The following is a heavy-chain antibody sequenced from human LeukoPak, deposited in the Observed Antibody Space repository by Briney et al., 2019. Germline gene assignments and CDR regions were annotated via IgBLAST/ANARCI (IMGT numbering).Heavy chain of an antibody. J-gene: IGHJ6*02. CDR2: ISAYNGNT. V-gene: IGHV1-18*01. Sequence: ASVKVSCKASGYTFTSYVISWVRQAPGQGLEWMGWISAYNGNTNYAQKLQGRVTMTTDTSTSTAYMELGSLRSDDTAVYYCARLYSSSSGYYYYGMDVWGQGTTVTVSS. D-gene: IGHD6-6*01. CDR3: ARLYSSSSGYYYYGMDV. CDR1: GYTFTSYV.